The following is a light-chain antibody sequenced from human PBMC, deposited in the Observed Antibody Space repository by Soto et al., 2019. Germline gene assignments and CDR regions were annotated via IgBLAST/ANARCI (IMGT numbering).Light chain of an antibody. V-gene: IGKV3-20*01. J-gene: IGKJ5*01. CDR3: QQYGSSST. Sequence: EIVLTQSPGTLSLSPGERATLSCRASQTFSNSFLSWFQQIPGQAPRLLIYGASSRATGIPDRFSGSGSGTDFTLTISRLEPEDFAVYYCQQYGSSSTFGQGTRLEIK. CDR1: QTFSNSF. CDR2: GAS.